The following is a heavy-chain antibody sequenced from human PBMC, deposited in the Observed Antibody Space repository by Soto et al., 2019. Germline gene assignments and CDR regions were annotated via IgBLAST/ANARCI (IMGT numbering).Heavy chain of an antibody. V-gene: IGHV1-18*04. Sequence: QVQLVQSGAEVKRPGASVKVSCKASGYTFTKYDISWLRQAPGQGLEWLGLISPNSGRPSYAQKFEGRVTMTTATSTTTAYLELSSLRSDDTAVYYCVRQYYDFWTDYPDFDYWGQGTLVTVSS. J-gene: IGHJ4*02. CDR3: VRQYYDFWTDYPDFDY. CDR1: GYTFTKYD. D-gene: IGHD3-3*01. CDR2: ISPNSGRP.